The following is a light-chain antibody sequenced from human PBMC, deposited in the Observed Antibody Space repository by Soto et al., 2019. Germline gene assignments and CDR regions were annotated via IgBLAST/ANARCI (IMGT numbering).Light chain of an antibody. CDR2: GAS. Sequence: EVVMTQSPATLSVSPGERVTLSCRASQSISSYLAWYQQKPGQAPRLLIYGASTRATGTPARFSGSGSGTEFTLTISSLQSEDFAVSSCQQYHKWPLTFGGGTKVEFK. CDR1: QSISSY. J-gene: IGKJ4*01. CDR3: QQYHKWPLT. V-gene: IGKV3-15*01.